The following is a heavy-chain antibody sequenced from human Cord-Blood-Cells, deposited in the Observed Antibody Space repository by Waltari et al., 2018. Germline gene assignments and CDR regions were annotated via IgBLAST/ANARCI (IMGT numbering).Heavy chain of an antibody. J-gene: IGHJ3*02. CDR1: GFTVSSNY. D-gene: IGHD3-16*01. Sequence: EVQLVETGGGLIQPGGSLRLSCAASGFTVSSNYMSWVRQAPGKGLVWVSVIYSCGSTYYTDSVKGRFTISRDNSKNTLYLQMNSLRAEDTAVYYCARDGGTLYAFDIWGQGTMVTVSS. V-gene: IGHV3-53*02. CDR2: IYSCGST. CDR3: ARDGGTLYAFDI.